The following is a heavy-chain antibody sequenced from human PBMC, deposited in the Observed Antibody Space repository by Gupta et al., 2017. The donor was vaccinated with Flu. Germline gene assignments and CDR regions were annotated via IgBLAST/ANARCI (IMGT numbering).Heavy chain of an antibody. D-gene: IGHD5-18*01. J-gene: IGHJ4*02. CDR2: ISSSGSTI. V-gene: IGHV3-11*01. Sequence: IRQAPGKGLEWVSYISSSGSTIYYADSVKGRFTISRDNAKNSLYLQMNSLRAEDTAVYYCARYGGIRTYFDYWGQGTLVTVAS. CDR3: ARYGGIRTYFDY.